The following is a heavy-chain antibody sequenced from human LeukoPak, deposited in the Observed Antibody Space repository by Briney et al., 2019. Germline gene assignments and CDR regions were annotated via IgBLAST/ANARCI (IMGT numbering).Heavy chain of an antibody. J-gene: IGHJ4*02. CDR1: GFTFSSYA. CDR2: ISGSGGST. CDR3: AKVPFHAFGDITLY. Sequence: GGSLRLSRAASGFTFSSYAMSWVRQAPGKGLEWVSAISGSGGSTYYADSVKGRFTISRDNSKNTLYLQMNSLRAEDTAVYYCAKVPFHAFGDITLYWGQGTLVTVSS. D-gene: IGHD3-10*01. V-gene: IGHV3-23*01.